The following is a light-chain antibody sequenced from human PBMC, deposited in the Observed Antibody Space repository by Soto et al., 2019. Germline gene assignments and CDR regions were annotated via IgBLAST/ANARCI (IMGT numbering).Light chain of an antibody. V-gene: IGLV2-14*01. Sequence: QSALTQPASVSGSPGQSITISGTGTTSDVGGYNYVSWYQQHPGKAPKLMIYDVSNRPSGVSNRFSGSKSGNTASLTISGLQAEDEADYYCSSYTSSSLVFGGGTKLTVL. CDR1: TSDVGGYNY. CDR3: SSYTSSSLV. CDR2: DVS. J-gene: IGLJ2*01.